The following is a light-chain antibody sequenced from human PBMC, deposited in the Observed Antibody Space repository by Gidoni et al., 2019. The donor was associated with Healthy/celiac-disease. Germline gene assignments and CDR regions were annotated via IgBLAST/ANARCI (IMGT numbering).Light chain of an antibody. J-gene: IGKJ1*01. Sequence: DIQMTQSPSTLSASVGDRVTITCRASQSISSRLAWYQQKPGKAPKLLIYDASSLESGVPSRFGGSGSGTEFTLTISSLQPDDFATYYCQQYNSWWTFGQGTKVEIK. CDR2: DAS. CDR3: QQYNSWWT. CDR1: QSISSR. V-gene: IGKV1-5*01.